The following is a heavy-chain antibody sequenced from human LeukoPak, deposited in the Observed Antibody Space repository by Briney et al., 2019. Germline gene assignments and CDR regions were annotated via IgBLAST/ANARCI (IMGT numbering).Heavy chain of an antibody. Sequence: ASVKVSCKVSGYTLTELSMHWVRQAPGKGLEWMGGFDLEDGETIYAQKFQGRVTMTEDTSTDTAYMELSSLRSEDTAVYYCATTPSYYYDSSGYYFIRYWGQGTLVTVSS. CDR2: FDLEDGET. J-gene: IGHJ4*02. D-gene: IGHD3-22*01. V-gene: IGHV1-24*01. CDR3: ATTPSYYYDSSGYYFIRY. CDR1: GYTLTELS.